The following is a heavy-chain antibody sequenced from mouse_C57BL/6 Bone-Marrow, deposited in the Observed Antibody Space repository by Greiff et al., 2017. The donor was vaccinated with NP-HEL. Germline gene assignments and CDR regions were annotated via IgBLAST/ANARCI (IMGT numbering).Heavy chain of an antibody. J-gene: IGHJ1*03. D-gene: IGHD1-1*01. CDR3: TEDYYYGSSWYNDV. Sequence: EVKVEESGGGLVQPGGSMKLSCVASGFTFSNYWMNWVRQSPEKGLEWVAQIRLKSDNYATHYAESVKGRFTISRDDSKSSVYLQMNNIRAEDTVIYYCTEDYYYGSSWYNDVWGTETTGTVSS. V-gene: IGHV6-3*01. CDR2: IRLKSDNYAT. CDR1: GFTFSNYW.